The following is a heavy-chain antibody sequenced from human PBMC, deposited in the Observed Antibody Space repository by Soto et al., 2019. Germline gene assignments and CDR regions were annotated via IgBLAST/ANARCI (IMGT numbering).Heavy chain of an antibody. D-gene: IGHD5-12*01. V-gene: IGHV1-18*04. CDR3: ATSYDSGFDP. Sequence: QLQLVQSGGEVKKPGASVRVSCEAYGYPFSKYGISWIRQAPGQGLEWMGWIKPDNGNTDYAQKFQGRVTMTTDTSSNTAYMELRSLRSYDTAVYYCATSYDSGFDPWGQGTLVSVSS. J-gene: IGHJ5*02. CDR1: GYPFSKYG. CDR2: IKPDNGNT.